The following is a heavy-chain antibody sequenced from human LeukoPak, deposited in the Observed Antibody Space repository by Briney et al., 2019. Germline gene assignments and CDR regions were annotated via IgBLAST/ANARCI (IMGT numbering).Heavy chain of an antibody. CDR2: IRYDEGNK. J-gene: IGHJ6*04. V-gene: IGHV3-30*02. Sequence: GGSLRLSCAASGFPFSSYGMHWVRQAPGKGLEWVAFIRYDEGNKFYADSVKGRFTISRDNAKNSLYLQMNSLRAEDTAVYYCAELGITMIGGVWGKGTTVTISS. CDR1: GFPFSSYG. CDR3: AELGITMIGGV. D-gene: IGHD3-10*02.